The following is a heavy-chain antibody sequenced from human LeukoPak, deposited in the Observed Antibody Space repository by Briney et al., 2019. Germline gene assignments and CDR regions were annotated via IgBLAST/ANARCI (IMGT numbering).Heavy chain of an antibody. V-gene: IGHV4-59*01. CDR2: IYYSGST. J-gene: IGHJ6*02. Sequence: PSQTLSLTCTVSGGSISSYYWSWIQQPPGKGLESIGYIYYSGSTNYNPSLKSRVTISVDTSKNQFSLKLSSVTAADTAVYYCAREVGYYGSGSYRYYYYGMDVWGQGTTVTVSS. CDR1: GGSISSYY. CDR3: AREVGYYGSGSYRYYYYGMDV. D-gene: IGHD3-10*01.